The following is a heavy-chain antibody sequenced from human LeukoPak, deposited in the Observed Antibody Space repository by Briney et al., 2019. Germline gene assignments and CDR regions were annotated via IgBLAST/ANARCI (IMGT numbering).Heavy chain of an antibody. CDR1: GFTFSSYS. CDR3: ARDSIRVITFNDAFDI. D-gene: IGHD1-14*01. J-gene: IGHJ3*02. CDR2: ISSSSSYI. Sequence: PGGSLRLSCAASGFTFSSYSMNWVRQAPGKGLEWVPSISSSSSYIYYADSVKGRFTISRDNAKNSLYLQMNSLRAEDTAVYYCARDSIRVITFNDAFDIWGQGTMVTVSS. V-gene: IGHV3-21*01.